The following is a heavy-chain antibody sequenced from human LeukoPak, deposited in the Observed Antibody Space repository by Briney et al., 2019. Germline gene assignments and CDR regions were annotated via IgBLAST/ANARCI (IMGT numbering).Heavy chain of an antibody. CDR1: GDSLYY. J-gene: IGHJ4*02. Sequence: ETLSLTCTVSGDSLYYWGWIRQPPGKGLEWIGSVYSTGHTNYNLSLKSRVTMSIDTSKNQLSLKLTSVTTADTAMYYCARHHTSSKPIDYWGQGTLVTVSS. CDR2: VYSTGHT. D-gene: IGHD3-16*01. CDR3: ARHHTSSKPIDY. V-gene: IGHV4-39*01.